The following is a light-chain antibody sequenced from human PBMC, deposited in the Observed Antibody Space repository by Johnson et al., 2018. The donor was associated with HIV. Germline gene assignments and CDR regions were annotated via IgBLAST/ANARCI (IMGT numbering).Light chain of an antibody. V-gene: IGLV1-51*02. CDR2: ENN. CDR1: SSNIGNNY. Sequence: QLVLTQPPSVSAAPGQKVTISCSGSSSNIGNNYVSWFHHLPGTAPKLLIYENNKRPSGIPDRFSATKSGRSATLGITGLQTGEEADYYCGTWDSSLSAHYIFGTGTKVTVL. J-gene: IGLJ1*01. CDR3: GTWDSSLSAHYI.